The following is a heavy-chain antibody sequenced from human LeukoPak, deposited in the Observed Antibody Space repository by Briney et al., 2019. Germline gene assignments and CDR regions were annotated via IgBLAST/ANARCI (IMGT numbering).Heavy chain of an antibody. V-gene: IGHV4-30-4*01. CDR2: IYYSGST. CDR3: ARAGFRYSSSWYYYGMDV. Sequence: PSETLSLTYTVSGGSISSGDYYWSWIRQPPGKGLEWIGYIYYSGSTYYNPSLKSRVTISVDTSKNQFSLKLSSVTAADTAVYYCARAGFRYSSSWYYYGMDVWGQGTTVTVSS. D-gene: IGHD6-13*01. CDR1: GGSISSGDYY. J-gene: IGHJ6*02.